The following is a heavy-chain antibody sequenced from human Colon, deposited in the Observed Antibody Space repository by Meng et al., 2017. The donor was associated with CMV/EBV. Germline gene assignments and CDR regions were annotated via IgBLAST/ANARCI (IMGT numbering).Heavy chain of an antibody. V-gene: IGHV1-2*02. Sequence: ASVKVSCKASGYTFTSYSMNWVRQAPGQGLEWMGWINPHSGRTTHAQRFQGRITFTTDKSTNTAYMELRSLKSDDTAVYYCTRGNTTTDHSAFAIWGQGTKVTVSS. CDR3: TRGNTTTDHSAFAI. J-gene: IGHJ3*02. CDR1: GYTFTSYS. D-gene: IGHD2/OR15-2a*01. CDR2: INPHSGRT.